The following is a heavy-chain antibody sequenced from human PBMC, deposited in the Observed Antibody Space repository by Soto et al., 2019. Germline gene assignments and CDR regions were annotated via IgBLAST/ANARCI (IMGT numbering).Heavy chain of an antibody. CDR2: MSYDGSNK. J-gene: IGHJ4*02. Sequence: QVPLVESGGGVVQPGRSLRLSCAASGFTFSNNGMHWVRQAPGKGLEWVAVMSYDGSNKDYADSVKGRFTISRDNSKNTLYLQMNSLRAEDTAVYYCANAKGGYSYVVDYWGQGTLVTVSS. CDR1: GFTFSNNG. V-gene: IGHV3-30*18. D-gene: IGHD5-18*01. CDR3: ANAKGGYSYVVDY.